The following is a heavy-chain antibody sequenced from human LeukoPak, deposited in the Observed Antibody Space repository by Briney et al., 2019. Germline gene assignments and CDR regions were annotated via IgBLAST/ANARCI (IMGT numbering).Heavy chain of an antibody. CDR2: MKKDGSEK. CDR3: ARDDEGFDY. CDR1: GFTFSNYW. Sequence: GGSLRLSCAASGFTFSNYWMTWVRQAPGKGLEWVANMKKDGSEKTYVDSVKGRFTISRDNAKNSLYLQMNSLRAADTAVYYCARDDEGFDYWGQGTLVTVSS. J-gene: IGHJ4*02. V-gene: IGHV3-7*01.